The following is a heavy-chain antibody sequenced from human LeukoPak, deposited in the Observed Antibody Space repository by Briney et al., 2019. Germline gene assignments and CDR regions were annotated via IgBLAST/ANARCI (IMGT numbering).Heavy chain of an antibody. CDR2: IYYSGST. D-gene: IGHD3-3*01. V-gene: IGHV4-39*07. CDR3: ASTQYYDFWSGSLSAFDI. J-gene: IGHJ3*02. Sequence: SETLSLTCTVSGGSISSSSYYWGWIRQPPGKGLEWIGSIYYSGSTYYNPSLKSRVTISVDTSKNQFSLKPSSVTAADTAVYYCASTQYYDFWSGSLSAFDIWGQGTMVTVSS. CDR1: GGSISSSSYY.